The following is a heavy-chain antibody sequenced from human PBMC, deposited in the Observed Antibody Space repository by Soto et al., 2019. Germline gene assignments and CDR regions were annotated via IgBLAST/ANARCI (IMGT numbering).Heavy chain of an antibody. V-gene: IGHV1-69*06. CDR3: AIDRGEMATILDP. Sequence: QMQLVQSGAEVKKPGSSVKVSCKASGGTFNSHAISWVRQAPGQGLEWMGGIIIIFGTTNYAQKFQGRVTLTADKSTSTVYMELRSLRSEDSAIYYCAIDRGEMATILDPWGQGTLVTVSS. J-gene: IGHJ5*02. D-gene: IGHD5-12*01. CDR1: GGTFNSHA. CDR2: IIIIFGTT.